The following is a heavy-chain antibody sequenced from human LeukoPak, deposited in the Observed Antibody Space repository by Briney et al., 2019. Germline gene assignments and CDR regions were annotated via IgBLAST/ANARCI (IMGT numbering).Heavy chain of an antibody. V-gene: IGHV3-30*01. Sequence: GGSLRLSCAASGFTFSSYAMHWVRQAPGKGLEWVAATSFDGSDTYYADPVKGRFTVSRDKYKNMLYVQMNSLRPEDTAVYYCARASSGSVLFYFDFWGRGTLVTVSS. J-gene: IGHJ4*02. D-gene: IGHD1-26*01. CDR2: TSFDGSDT. CDR1: GFTFSSYA. CDR3: ARASSGSVLFYFDF.